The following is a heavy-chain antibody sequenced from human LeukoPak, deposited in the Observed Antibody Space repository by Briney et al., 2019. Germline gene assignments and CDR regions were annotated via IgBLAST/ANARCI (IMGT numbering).Heavy chain of an antibody. CDR2: IYHSGST. Sequence: PSETLSLTCAVSGGSISSGGYSWSWIRQPPGKGLEWIGYIYHSGSTYYNPSLKSRVTISVDRSKNQFSLKLSSVTAADTAVYYCARDYGRSRDYGMDVWGPGTTVTVSS. J-gene: IGHJ6*02. D-gene: IGHD3-10*01. CDR3: ARDYGRSRDYGMDV. V-gene: IGHV4-30-2*01. CDR1: GGSISSGGYS.